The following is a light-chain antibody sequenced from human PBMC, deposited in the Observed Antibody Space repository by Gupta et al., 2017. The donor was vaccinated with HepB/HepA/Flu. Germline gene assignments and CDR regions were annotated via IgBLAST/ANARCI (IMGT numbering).Light chain of an antibody. CDR1: SSDVGGYNY. J-gene: IGLJ2*01. CDR3: SSYTSSSNVV. V-gene: IGLV2-14*03. Sequence: QSDLTQPASASGSPGQSITISCTGTSSDVGGYNYVSWYQQQPGKAPTLMIYNVSNRPAGFSQRFSGSKSGNTAYLTSSGLQAEDEADYYCSSYTSSSNVVFGGGTKLTVL. CDR2: NVS.